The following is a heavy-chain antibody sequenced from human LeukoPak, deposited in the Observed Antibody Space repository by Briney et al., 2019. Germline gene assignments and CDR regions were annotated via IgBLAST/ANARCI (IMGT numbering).Heavy chain of an antibody. V-gene: IGHV1-2*02. CDR3: ARDDEGRANFDY. CDR1: GYTFTGHY. CDR2: FKPNSGDT. Sequence: ASVKVSCMASGYTFTGHYMHWVRRAPGQGLEWMGWFKPNSGDTNYAQKFQGRFTMTWDTSISTAYMELSRLRSDDTALYYCARDDEGRANFDYWGQGTLVTVSS. J-gene: IGHJ4*02.